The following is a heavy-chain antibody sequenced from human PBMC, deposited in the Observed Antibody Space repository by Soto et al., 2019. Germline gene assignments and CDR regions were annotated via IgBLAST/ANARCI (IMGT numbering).Heavy chain of an antibody. D-gene: IGHD1-1*01. J-gene: IGHJ3*02. CDR2: ISYDGSKK. V-gene: IGHV3-30*18. CDR3: AKVKPMIGTQGAFDI. CDR1: GFTFSSYG. Sequence: PGGSLRLSCAASGFTFSSYGMHWVRQAPGKGLEWVAVISYDGSKKYYADSVKGRFTISRDNSKNTPYLQMNSLRAEDTAVYYCAKVKPMIGTQGAFDIWGQGTMVTVSS.